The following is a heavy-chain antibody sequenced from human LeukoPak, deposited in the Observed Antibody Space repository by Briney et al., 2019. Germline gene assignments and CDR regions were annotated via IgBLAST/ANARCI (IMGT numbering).Heavy chain of an antibody. CDR2: INPNSGGT. Sequence: ASVKVSCKASGYTFTSYYMHWVRQAPGQGLEWMGWINPNSGGTNYAQKFQGRVTMTRDTSISTAYMELSRLRSDDTAVYYCARAVDRLVWFDPWGQGTLVTVSS. CDR3: ARAVDRLVWFDP. J-gene: IGHJ5*02. CDR1: GYTFTSYY. V-gene: IGHV1-2*02. D-gene: IGHD3-16*01.